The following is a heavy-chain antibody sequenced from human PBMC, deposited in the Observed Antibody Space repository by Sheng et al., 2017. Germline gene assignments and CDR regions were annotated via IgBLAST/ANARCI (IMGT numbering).Heavy chain of an antibody. Sequence: QVQLQQWGAGLLKAFGDPCPSPALSMVGPSVLSTGPGSARPPGKGLEWIGEINHSGSTNYNPSLESPSFHVSRHVKNHFSLKLTSVTAADTAVYFCARASAEDEWLSYRFGGKYYYMDVWGKGTTVTVSS. J-gene: IGHJ6*03. D-gene: IGHD3-3*01. CDR1: VGPSVLST. V-gene: IGHV4-34*02. CDR3: ARASAEDEWLSYRFGGKYYYMDV. CDR2: INHSGST.